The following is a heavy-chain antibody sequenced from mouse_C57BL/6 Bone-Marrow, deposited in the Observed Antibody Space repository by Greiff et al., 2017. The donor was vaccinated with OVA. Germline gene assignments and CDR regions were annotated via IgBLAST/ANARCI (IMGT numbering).Heavy chain of an antibody. CDR3: TRGVLYYRYYAMDY. Sequence: QVQLQQSGAELVRPGASVTLSCKASGYTFTDYEMHWVKQTPVHGLEWIGAIDPETGGTAYNQKFKGKAILTADKSSRTAYMELRSLTSEDSAVYYCTRGVLYYRYYAMDYWGQGTSVTVSS. V-gene: IGHV1-15*01. J-gene: IGHJ4*01. D-gene: IGHD2-1*01. CDR1: GYTFTDYE. CDR2: IDPETGGT.